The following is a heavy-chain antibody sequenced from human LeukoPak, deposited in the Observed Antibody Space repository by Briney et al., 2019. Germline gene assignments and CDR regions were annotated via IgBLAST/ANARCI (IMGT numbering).Heavy chain of an antibody. V-gene: IGHV3-23*01. D-gene: IGHD3-16*01. Sequence: PGGSLRLSCAASGFTFSSYAMSWVRQAPGKGLEWVSAISGSGGSTYYADSVKGRFTISRDNSKNTLYLQMNSLRAEDTAVYYCARTRGPNVFGGVHDYWGQGTLVTVSS. CDR3: ARTRGPNVFGGVHDY. J-gene: IGHJ4*02. CDR2: ISGSGGST. CDR1: GFTFSSYA.